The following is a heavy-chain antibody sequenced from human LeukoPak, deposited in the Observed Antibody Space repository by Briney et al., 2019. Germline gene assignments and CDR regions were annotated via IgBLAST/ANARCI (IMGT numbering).Heavy chain of an antibody. CDR1: GFTFSSYA. CDR3: TRGIAARPSYYYYYYMDV. D-gene: IGHD6-6*01. V-gene: IGHV3-49*04. CDR2: IRSKAYGGTT. Sequence: GGSLRLSCAASGFTFSSYAMSWVRQAPGKGLEWVGFIRSKAYGGTTEYAASVKGRFTISRDDSKSIAYLQMNSLKTEDTAVYYCTRGIAARPSYYYYYYMDVWGKGTTVTVSS. J-gene: IGHJ6*03.